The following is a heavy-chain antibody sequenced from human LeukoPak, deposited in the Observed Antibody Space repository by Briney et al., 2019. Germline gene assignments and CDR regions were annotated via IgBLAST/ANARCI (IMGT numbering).Heavy chain of an antibody. Sequence: SETLSLTCNVSGGSISTYYWTWIRQPPGKGLEWIGYVYYSGSTNYNPSLKSRVTISVDTSKNQLSLNLTSVTAADTAVYYCAREDYYGSGSYNWFDPWGQGILVTVSS. J-gene: IGHJ5*02. V-gene: IGHV4-59*01. CDR3: AREDYYGSGSYNWFDP. CDR2: VYYSGST. D-gene: IGHD3-10*01. CDR1: GGSISTYY.